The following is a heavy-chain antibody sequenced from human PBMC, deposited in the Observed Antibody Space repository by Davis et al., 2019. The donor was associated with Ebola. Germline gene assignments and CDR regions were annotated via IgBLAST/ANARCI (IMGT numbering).Heavy chain of an antibody. J-gene: IGHJ4*02. CDR2: INPNTGGT. V-gene: IGHV1-2*02. D-gene: IGHD2-15*01. Sequence: AASVKVSCKASGYTFTAYFMHWVRRAPGQGLEWMGWINPNTGGTNSAQKFQGRVTMTRATSMTTAYLELNSLRSDDTAVYYCARAVPATQNLDYWGQGNLVTVSS. CDR3: ARAVPATQNLDY. CDR1: GYTFTAYF.